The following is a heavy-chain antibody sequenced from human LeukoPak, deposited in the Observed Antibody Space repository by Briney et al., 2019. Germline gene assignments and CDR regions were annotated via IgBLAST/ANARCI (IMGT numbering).Heavy chain of an antibody. CDR1: GGSFSGYY. J-gene: IGHJ4*02. CDR2: INHSGST. CDR3: ARGDGSGSYSSPYLDY. Sequence: SGTLSLTCAVYGGSFSGYYWSGIRQPPGKGVEGIGEINHSGSTNYNPSLKSRVTISVDTSKNQFSLKLTSVTAADTAVYYCARGDGSGSYSSPYLDYWGQGTLVTVSS. V-gene: IGHV4-34*01. D-gene: IGHD3-10*01.